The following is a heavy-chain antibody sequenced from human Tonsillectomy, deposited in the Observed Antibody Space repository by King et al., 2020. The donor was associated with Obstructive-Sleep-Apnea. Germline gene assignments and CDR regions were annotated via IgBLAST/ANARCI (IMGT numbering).Heavy chain of an antibody. CDR1: GGSFSGYY. CDR2: INHSGST. V-gene: IGHV4-34*01. J-gene: IGHJ3*02. CDR3: ARRWIRWELLAPRRDAFDI. D-gene: IGHD1-26*01. Sequence: VQLQQWGAGLLKPSETLSLTCAVYGGSFSGYYWSWIRQPPGKGLEWIGEINHSGSTNYNPSLKSRVTISVDTSKNQFSLKLSSVTAADTAVYYCARRWIRWELLAPRRDAFDIWGQGTMVTVSS.